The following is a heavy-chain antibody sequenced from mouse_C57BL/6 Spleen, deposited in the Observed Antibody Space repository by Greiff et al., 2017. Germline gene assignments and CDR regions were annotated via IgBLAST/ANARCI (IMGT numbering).Heavy chain of an antibody. J-gene: IGHJ4*01. V-gene: IGHV14-3*01. CDR1: GFTITNTY. CDR2: IDPANGNT. D-gene: IGHD1-1*01. CDR3: AIIQRGSDYGSSYYAMDY. Sequence: VQLQQSVAELVRPGASVKLSCTASGFTITNTYMHWVKQRPEQGLEWIGRIDPANGNTKYAPKFQGKATITADTSSNTAYLQLSSLTSEDTAIYYCAIIQRGSDYGSSYYAMDYWGQGTSVTVSS.